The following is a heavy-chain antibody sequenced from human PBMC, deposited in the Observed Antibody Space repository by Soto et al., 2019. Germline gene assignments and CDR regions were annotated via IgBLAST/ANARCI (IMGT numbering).Heavy chain of an antibody. D-gene: IGHD3-3*01. CDR2: IYYSGST. CDR3: ARARSYDFWSGYPNWFDP. Sequence: ETLSLTCTVSGGSISSYYWSWIRQPPGKGLEWIGYIYYSGSTNYNPSLKSRVTISVDTSKNQFSLKLSSVTAADTAVYYCARARSYDFWSGYPNWFDPWGQGTLVTVSS. CDR1: GGSISSYY. J-gene: IGHJ5*02. V-gene: IGHV4-59*01.